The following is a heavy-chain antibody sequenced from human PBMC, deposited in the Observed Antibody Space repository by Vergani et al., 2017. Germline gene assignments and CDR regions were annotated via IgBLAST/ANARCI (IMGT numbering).Heavy chain of an antibody. CDR1: EYSFGNYW. D-gene: IGHD1-1*01. Sequence: EVELVQSGPEMRKPGESLKISCKGSEYSFGNYWIGWVRQMPGKGLEWMGIIYPADSDTRYSPSFQGQVTISADKYISTAFLQWDSLKASGTALYYCARHTTYSDSWGQGTLVTVAS. J-gene: IGHJ4*02. CDR3: ARHTTYSDS. CDR2: IYPADSDT. V-gene: IGHV5-51*01.